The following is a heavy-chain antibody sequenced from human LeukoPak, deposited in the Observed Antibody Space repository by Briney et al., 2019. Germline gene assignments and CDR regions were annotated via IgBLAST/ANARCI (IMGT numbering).Heavy chain of an antibody. CDR2: ISSSGSTI. D-gene: IGHD7-27*01. J-gene: IGHJ4*02. CDR3: ARDYTGDSCFDY. CDR1: GFTFSSYE. V-gene: IGHV3-48*03. Sequence: GGSLRLSCAASGFTFSSYEMNWVRQAPGKGLEWVSYISSSGSTIYYADSVKGRFTISRDNAKNSLYLQMNSLRAEDTALYYCARDYTGDSCFDYWGQGTLVTVSS.